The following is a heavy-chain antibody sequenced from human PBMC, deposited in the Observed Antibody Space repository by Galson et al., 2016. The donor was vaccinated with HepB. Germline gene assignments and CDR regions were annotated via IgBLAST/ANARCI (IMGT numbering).Heavy chain of an antibody. Sequence: SVKVSCKASGYTLSSYYMHWVRQAPGQGLEWMGVMFPSGGRTSYAQNFQGRVTMTRDTSTSTDYMELSSLGSEDTAVYYCAREPPTSSSFDHWGQGTLVTVSS. CDR1: GYTLSSYY. J-gene: IGHJ4*02. V-gene: IGHV1-46*01. CDR3: AREPPTSSSFDH. CDR2: MFPSGGRT.